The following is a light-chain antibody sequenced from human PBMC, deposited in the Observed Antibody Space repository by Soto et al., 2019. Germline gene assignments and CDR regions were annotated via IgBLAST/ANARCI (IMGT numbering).Light chain of an antibody. J-gene: IGLJ2*01. V-gene: IGLV1-44*01. Sequence: QSVLTQPPSASGTPGQRGTISWSGSGSSIGTNTVNWYRQLPVTAPKLLIYGDNQLPSGVPDRFSGSKSVTSASLAISGLQSEDEADYYCAAWDGSLNNVLFGGGTNMTVL. CDR2: GDN. CDR3: AAWDGSLNNVL. CDR1: GSSIGTNT.